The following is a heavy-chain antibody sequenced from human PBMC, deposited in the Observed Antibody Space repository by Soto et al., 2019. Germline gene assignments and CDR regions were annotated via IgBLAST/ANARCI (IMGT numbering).Heavy chain of an antibody. J-gene: IGHJ6*02. CDR2: ISYDGNNK. D-gene: IGHD2-15*01. CDR1: GFTFSSYA. CDR3: ARAGCDGGSCYTLVGLRYGMDV. Sequence: QVQLVESGGGVVQPGRSLRLCCAASGFTFSSYAMYWVRQAPGKGLEWVAVISYDGNNKYYADSVKGRFTISRDNSKNTLYLQMNSLRAEDTAVYYCARAGCDGGSCYTLVGLRYGMDVWGQGTTVTVSS. V-gene: IGHV3-30-3*01.